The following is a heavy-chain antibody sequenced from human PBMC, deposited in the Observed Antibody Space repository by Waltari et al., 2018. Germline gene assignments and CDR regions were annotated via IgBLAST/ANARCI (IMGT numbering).Heavy chain of an antibody. CDR2: IYYSGST. D-gene: IGHD6-13*01. CDR3: ARTSSLDWFDF. J-gene: IGHJ5*01. CDR1: GGSISVYY. V-gene: IGHV4-59*08. Sequence: QVQLQESGPGLVKPSETLSLTCTVSGGSISVYYWNWIRQPPGKGLEWIGYIYYSGSTNYNPSLKSRVTIAVDTSKNQFSLKLSSVTAADTAVYYCARTSSLDWFDFWGQGTLVTVSS.